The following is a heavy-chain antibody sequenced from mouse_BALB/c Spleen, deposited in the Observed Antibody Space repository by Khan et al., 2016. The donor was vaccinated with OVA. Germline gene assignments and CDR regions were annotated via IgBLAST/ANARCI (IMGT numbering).Heavy chain of an antibody. CDR1: GFTFRNYG. CDR2: ISSDGTYT. V-gene: IGHV5-6*01. J-gene: IGHJ3*01. Sequence: EVELVESGGDLVKPGGSLKLCCAASGFTFRNYGMSWVRQTPDKRLEWVATISSDGTYTYYPDSVKGRFTISRNNAKNTLYLQMSSLKSEDTAMYYCTSHLTGSFAYWGQGTLVTVSA. D-gene: IGHD4-1*01. CDR3: TSHLTGSFAY.